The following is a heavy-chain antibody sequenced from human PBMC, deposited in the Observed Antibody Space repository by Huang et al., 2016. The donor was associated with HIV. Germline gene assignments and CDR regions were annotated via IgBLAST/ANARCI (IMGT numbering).Heavy chain of an antibody. CDR2: INPNRGDT. V-gene: IGHV1-2*02. D-gene: IGHD3-16*01. J-gene: IGHJ4*02. CDR3: ARDWGWVAAPPKYYFDS. Sequence: QVQLVQSGAEVKKPGASVKVSCQALGYSFTGYYMHWVRQAPRQGLEWMGWINPNRGDTPYAQRFQGRVTMTRDTSIGIAYMELSSLTSDDTAVYYCARDWGWVAAPPKYYFDSWGQGTLVTVSS. CDR1: GYSFTGYY.